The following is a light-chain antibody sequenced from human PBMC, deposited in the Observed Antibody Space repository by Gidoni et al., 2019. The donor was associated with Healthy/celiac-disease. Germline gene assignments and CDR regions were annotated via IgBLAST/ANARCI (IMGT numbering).Light chain of an antibody. V-gene: IGKV4-1*01. CDR2: WAS. Sequence: DIVMPQSPDSLAVSLGERATINCKSRQSVLYSSNNKNYLAWYQQKPGQPPKLLIYWASTRESGVPDRFSGSGSGTDFTLTISSLQAEDVAVYYCQQYYSTPQTFGPGTKVDIK. CDR3: QQYYSTPQT. CDR1: QSVLYSSNNKNY. J-gene: IGKJ3*01.